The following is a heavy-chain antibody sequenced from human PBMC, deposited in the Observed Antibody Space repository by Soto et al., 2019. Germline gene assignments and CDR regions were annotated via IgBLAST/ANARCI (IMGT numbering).Heavy chain of an antibody. Sequence: QLQLQESGPGLVKPSETLSLTCTVSGGSISSSSYYWGWIRQPPGKGLEWIGSIYYSGSTYYNPPTKSRVTISVDTSKNQFSLKLSSVTAADTAVYYCARQTGTTILFDYWGQGTLVTVSS. V-gene: IGHV4-39*01. D-gene: IGHD1-1*01. CDR2: IYYSGST. J-gene: IGHJ4*02. CDR3: ARQTGTTILFDY. CDR1: GGSISSSSYY.